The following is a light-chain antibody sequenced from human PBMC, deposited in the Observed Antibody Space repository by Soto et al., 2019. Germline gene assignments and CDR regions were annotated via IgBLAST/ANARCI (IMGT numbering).Light chain of an antibody. CDR1: SGHSSYI. Sequence: QLVLTQSSSASASLGSSVKLTCTLSSGHSSYIIAWHQQQPGKAPRHLMKVEGSGSYNRWSGVPDRFSGSSSGADRYLTISNLQFEDEADYYCETWGSNFRVFGGGTKVTVL. V-gene: IGLV4-60*02. CDR2: VEGSGSY. J-gene: IGLJ3*02. CDR3: ETWGSNFRV.